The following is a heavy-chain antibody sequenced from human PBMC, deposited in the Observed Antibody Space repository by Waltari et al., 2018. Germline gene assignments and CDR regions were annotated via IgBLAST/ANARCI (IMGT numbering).Heavy chain of an antibody. CDR3: ANSMSGPRVQ. Sequence: EAQLIQSGAEVQKPGATVRISCKASGYPFSDYYIHWVQQAPGKGLEWMARFDPENGDSEFADKFQGRVSVTADTSTDTAYLDLTSLTSEDSAIYYCANSMSGPRVQWGQGTLLTVTS. CDR2: FDPENGDS. D-gene: IGHD3-3*01. CDR1: GYPFSDYY. V-gene: IGHV1-69-2*01. J-gene: IGHJ4*02.